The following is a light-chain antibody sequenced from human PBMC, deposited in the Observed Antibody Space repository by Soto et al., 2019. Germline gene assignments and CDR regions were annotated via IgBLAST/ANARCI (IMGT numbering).Light chain of an antibody. CDR3: QKYNSALS. CDR1: QGIRNY. V-gene: IGKV1-27*01. J-gene: IGKJ1*01. Sequence: DIEMTQSPASLSASLGDSVTITCRASQGIRNYLAWYQQKPGKVPKLLIHAASTLQSGVPSRLSGSGSGTDFTLTISSLHPEEAATYYCQKYNSALSFGQGTKVDIK. CDR2: AAS.